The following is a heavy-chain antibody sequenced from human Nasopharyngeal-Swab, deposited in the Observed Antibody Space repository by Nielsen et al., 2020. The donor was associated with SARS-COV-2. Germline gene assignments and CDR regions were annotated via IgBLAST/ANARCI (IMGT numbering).Heavy chain of an antibody. CDR2: ISGSGGSK. D-gene: IGHD1-26*01. J-gene: IGHJ4*02. CDR3: ARDRVSGSYVDY. Sequence: VRQAPGKGLEWVSAISGSGGSKYYADSVKGRFTISRDNSKNTLYLQMNSLRAEDTAVYYCARDRVSGSYVDYWGQGTLVTVSS. V-gene: IGHV3-23*01.